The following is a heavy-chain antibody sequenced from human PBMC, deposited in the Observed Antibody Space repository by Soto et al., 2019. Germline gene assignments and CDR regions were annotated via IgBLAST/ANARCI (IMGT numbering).Heavy chain of an antibody. CDR1: GFTFSSYG. V-gene: IGHV3-30*18. CDR2: ISYDGSNK. J-gene: IGHJ6*02. CDR3: AKDDPVQQWLVHYYYYGMDV. Sequence: LRLSCAASGFTFSSYGMHWVRQAPGKGLEWVAVISYDGSNKYYADSVKGRFTISRDNSKNTLYLQMNSLRAEDTAVYYCAKDDPVQQWLVHYYYYGMDVWGQGTTVTVSS. D-gene: IGHD6-19*01.